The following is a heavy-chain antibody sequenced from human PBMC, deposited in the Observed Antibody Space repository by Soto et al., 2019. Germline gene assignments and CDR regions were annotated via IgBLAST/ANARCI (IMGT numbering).Heavy chain of an antibody. CDR3: AHVLVVGAKYGMDV. Sequence: QITLKESGPTLVKPTQTLTLTCTFSGFSLSTSGVGVGWIRQPPGKALEWLALIYWDDDKGYSPSLTSSLTITKDTSKNQVVLTMTNMEPVDTATYYCAHVLVVGAKYGMDVWGQGNTGNVAS. V-gene: IGHV2-5*02. CDR1: GFSLSTSGVG. D-gene: IGHD2-15*01. J-gene: IGHJ6*02. CDR2: IYWDDDK.